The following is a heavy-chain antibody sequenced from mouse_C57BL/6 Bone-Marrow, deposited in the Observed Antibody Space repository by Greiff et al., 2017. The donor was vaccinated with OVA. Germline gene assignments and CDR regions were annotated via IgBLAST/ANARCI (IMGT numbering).Heavy chain of an antibody. CDR1: GYTFTDYE. V-gene: IGHV1-15*01. Sequence: QVQLQQSGAELVRPGASVTLSCKASGYTFTDYEMHWVKQTPVHGLEWIGAIDPETGGTAYNQKFKGKAILTADKSSSTAYMELRSLTSEDSAVYYGTSSYSNYGDFDYWGQGTTLTVSS. J-gene: IGHJ2*01. D-gene: IGHD2-5*01. CDR2: IDPETGGT. CDR3: TSSYSNYGDFDY.